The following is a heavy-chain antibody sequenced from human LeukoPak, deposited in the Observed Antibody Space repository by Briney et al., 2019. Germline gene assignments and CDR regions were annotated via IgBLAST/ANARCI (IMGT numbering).Heavy chain of an antibody. V-gene: IGHV4-39*07. Sequence: SETLSLTCTVSGGSISSSNYYWGWIRQPPGKGLEWIGYIFNSGSTYYNPSLKSRVTILVDTSKNQFSLKLSSVTAADTAVYYCARGVYDFWSGLFDYYMDVWGKGTTVTVSS. D-gene: IGHD3-3*01. CDR1: GGSISSSNYY. J-gene: IGHJ6*03. CDR2: IFNSGST. CDR3: ARGVYDFWSGLFDYYMDV.